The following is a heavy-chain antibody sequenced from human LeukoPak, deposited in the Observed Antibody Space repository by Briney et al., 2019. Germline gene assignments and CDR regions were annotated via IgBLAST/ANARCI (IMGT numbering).Heavy chain of an antibody. CDR2: LSGSGSNT. D-gene: IGHD6-13*01. CDR3: AKFRAAAGPRDFDY. Sequence: TGGSLRPSCAASGFTFSSYAMTWVRQAPGKGLEWVSTLSGSGSNTYYADSVKGRFSISRDNSQSTLYLQMNSLRAEDTAVYYCAKFRAAAGPRDFDYWGQGTLVTVCS. J-gene: IGHJ4*02. CDR1: GFTFSSYA. V-gene: IGHV3-23*01.